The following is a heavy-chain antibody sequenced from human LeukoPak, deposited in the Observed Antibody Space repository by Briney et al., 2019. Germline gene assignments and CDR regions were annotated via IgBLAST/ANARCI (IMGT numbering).Heavy chain of an antibody. CDR3: ARHGGITGTTVFDY. D-gene: IGHD1-20*01. Sequence: SETLSLTCTVSGGSLSSYYWSWIRQPPGKGLEWIGYIYYSGSTNYNPSLKSRVTISVDTSKNQFSLKLSSVTAADTAVYYCARHGGITGTTVFDYWGQGTLVTVSS. J-gene: IGHJ4*02. CDR1: GGSLSSYY. CDR2: IYYSGST. V-gene: IGHV4-59*08.